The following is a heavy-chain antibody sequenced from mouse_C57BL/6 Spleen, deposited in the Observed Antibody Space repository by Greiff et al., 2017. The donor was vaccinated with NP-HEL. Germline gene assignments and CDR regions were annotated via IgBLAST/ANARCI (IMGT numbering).Heavy chain of an antibody. V-gene: IGHV1-81*01. CDR3: ARGDYDHAMDY. D-gene: IGHD2-13*01. CDR2: IYPRSGNT. J-gene: IGHJ4*01. CDR1: GYTFTSYG. Sequence: QVQLQQSGAELARPGASVKLSCKASGYTFTSYGISWVKQRPGQGLEWIGEIYPRSGNTYYNEKFKGKATLTADKSSSTAYMELRSLTSEDSAVYFCARGDYDHAMDYWGQGTSVTVSS.